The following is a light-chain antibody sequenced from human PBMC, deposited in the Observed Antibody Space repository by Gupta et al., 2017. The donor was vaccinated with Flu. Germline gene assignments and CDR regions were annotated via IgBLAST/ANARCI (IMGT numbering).Light chain of an antibody. CDR1: NVGDIY. CDR2: QDS. Sequence: SYELTQPPSVSVSPGQTATISCSGDNVGDIYVYWYQQKSGQSPVLIIYQDSKRPSGIPERFSASNSGNTATLTISDVQALDEADYYCQACKVGSGFFGGGTKLSVL. V-gene: IGLV3-1*01. J-gene: IGLJ2*01. CDR3: QACKVGSGF.